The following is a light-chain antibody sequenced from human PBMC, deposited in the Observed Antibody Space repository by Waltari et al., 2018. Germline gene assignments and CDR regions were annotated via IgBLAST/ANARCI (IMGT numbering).Light chain of an antibody. CDR2: LGS. CDR3: MQALQTPRT. CDR1: QSLLHSNGYNY. Sequence: DIVMTQSPLSLPVTPGEPASISCRSSQSLLHSNGYNYLDWYLQKPGQSPQLLIYLGSNRASGVPDRFSGSGSGTEFTLNISRVEAEDVGVYYCMQALQTPRTFGQGTKLEI. J-gene: IGKJ2*01. V-gene: IGKV2-28*01.